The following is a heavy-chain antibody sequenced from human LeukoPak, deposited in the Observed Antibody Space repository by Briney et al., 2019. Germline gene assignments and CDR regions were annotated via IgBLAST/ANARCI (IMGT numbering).Heavy chain of an antibody. CDR1: GDSVSSNSAA. D-gene: IGHD6-13*01. V-gene: IGHV6-1*01. CDR3: ARERYSSSWYESWFDP. Sequence: SQTLSLTCAISGDSVSSNSAAWTWIRQSPSRGLEWLGRTYYRSKWYNDYAVSVKSRITINPDTSKNQFSLQLNSVTPEDTAVYYCARERYSSSWYESWFDPWGQGTLVTVSS. CDR2: TYYRSKWYN. J-gene: IGHJ5*02.